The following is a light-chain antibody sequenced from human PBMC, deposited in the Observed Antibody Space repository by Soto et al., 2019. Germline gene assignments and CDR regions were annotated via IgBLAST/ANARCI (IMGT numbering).Light chain of an antibody. V-gene: IGLV2-23*01. CDR3: CPYARSSTWV. J-gene: IGLJ3*02. CDR1: SSDIGSYNL. CDR2: EAT. Sequence: QSAPTQPASVSGSPGQSITISCTGTSSDIGSYNLVSWYQQHPGKAPKLMIYEATKRPSGVSNRFSGSKSGNTASLTISGLQAEDEADYYCCPYARSSTWVFGGGTQLTVL.